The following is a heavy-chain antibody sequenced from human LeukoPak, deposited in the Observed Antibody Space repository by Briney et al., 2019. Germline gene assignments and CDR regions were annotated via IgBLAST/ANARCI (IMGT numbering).Heavy chain of an antibody. D-gene: IGHD3-3*01. J-gene: IGHJ4*02. Sequence: ASVTVSCKASGCTFTGYYMHWVRQAPGQGLEWMGWINPNSGGSNYAQKFQGRVTMTRDTSISTAYMELSRLRSHDTAVYYCARDGESLTADYFDYWGQGTLVTGSP. V-gene: IGHV1-2*02. CDR1: GCTFTGYY. CDR2: INPNSGGS. CDR3: ARDGESLTADYFDY.